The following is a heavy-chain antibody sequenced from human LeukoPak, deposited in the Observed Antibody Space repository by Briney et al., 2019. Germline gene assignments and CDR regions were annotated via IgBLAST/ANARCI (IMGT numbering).Heavy chain of an antibody. CDR1: GFTFSRNW. V-gene: IGHV3-7*01. Sequence: GGSLRLSCEASGFTFSRNWMSWVRQAPGKGLEWVASINPDGSQKLYVDSVRGRFTISRDNTKSSLYLEMNSLGAEVTAMYYCAKLLGTVTTYDYWGQGTRVTVSS. CDR2: INPDGSQK. J-gene: IGHJ4*02. CDR3: AKLLGTVTTYDY. D-gene: IGHD2/OR15-2a*01.